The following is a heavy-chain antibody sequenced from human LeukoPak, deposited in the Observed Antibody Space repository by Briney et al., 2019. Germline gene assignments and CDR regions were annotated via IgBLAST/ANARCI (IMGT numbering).Heavy chain of an antibody. CDR1: GFPFSTYA. CDR3: AELGITMIGGV. CDR2: ISATGTYI. D-gene: IGHD3-10*02. V-gene: IGHV3-21*01. Sequence: GGSLRLSCAASGFPFSTYAMNWIRQAPGKGLEWVSSISATGTYIYYGDLVEGRFTISRDNAKNSLYLQMNSLRAEDTAVYYFAELGITMIGGVWGKGTTVTISS. J-gene: IGHJ6*04.